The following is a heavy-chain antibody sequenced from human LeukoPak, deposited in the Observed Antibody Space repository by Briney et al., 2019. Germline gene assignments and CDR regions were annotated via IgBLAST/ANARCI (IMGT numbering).Heavy chain of an antibody. D-gene: IGHD3-9*01. Sequence: EASVKVSCKASGYTLTGYYMHWVRQAPGQGLEWMGWINPNSGGTNYAQKFQGWVTMTRDTSISTAYMELSRLRSDDTAVYYCARGSRYFDWLLYYWGRGTLVTVSS. J-gene: IGHJ4*02. CDR3: ARGSRYFDWLLYY. CDR1: GYTLTGYY. CDR2: INPNSGGT. V-gene: IGHV1-2*04.